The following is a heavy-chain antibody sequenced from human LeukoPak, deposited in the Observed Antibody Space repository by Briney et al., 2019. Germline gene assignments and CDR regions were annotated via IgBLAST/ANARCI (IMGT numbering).Heavy chain of an antibody. CDR2: ISSDGSST. CDR3: AGRVTGYSSGYVY. D-gene: IGHD5-18*01. V-gene: IGHV3-74*01. J-gene: IGHJ4*02. CDR1: GFTFSSYW. Sequence: GGSLRPSCAASGFTFSSYWMHWVRQAPGKGLVWVSRISSDGSSTSYADSVKGRFTISRDNSENIVYLQMNNLRAEDTAVYYCAGRVTGYSSGYVYWGQGTLVTVSS.